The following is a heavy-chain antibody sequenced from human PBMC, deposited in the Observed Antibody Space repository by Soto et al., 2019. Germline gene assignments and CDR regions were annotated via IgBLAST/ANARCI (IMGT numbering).Heavy chain of an antibody. CDR1: GFTFSSYS. CDR3: AKGSVVVVAADDY. Sequence: GGSLRLSCAASGFTFSSYSMHWVRQAPGKGLEWVSAISGSGGSTYYADSVKGRFTISRDNSKNTLYLQMNSLRAEDTAVYYCAKGSVVVVAADDYWGQGTLVTVSS. J-gene: IGHJ4*02. V-gene: IGHV3-23*01. D-gene: IGHD2-15*01. CDR2: ISGSGGST.